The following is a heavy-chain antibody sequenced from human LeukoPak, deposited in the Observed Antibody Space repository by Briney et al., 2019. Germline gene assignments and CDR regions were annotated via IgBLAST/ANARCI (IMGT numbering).Heavy chain of an antibody. CDR3: AKDAWLRFLSPANYFDY. D-gene: IGHD5-12*01. CDR1: GFTFDDYA. J-gene: IGHJ4*02. V-gene: IGHV3-9*01. CDR2: ISWNSGSI. Sequence: PGGSLRLSCAASGFTFDDYAMHWVRQPPGKGLEWVSGISWNSGSIGYADSVKGRFTISRDNSKNTLYLQMNSLRAEDTAVYYCAKDAWLRFLSPANYFDYWGQGTLVTVSS.